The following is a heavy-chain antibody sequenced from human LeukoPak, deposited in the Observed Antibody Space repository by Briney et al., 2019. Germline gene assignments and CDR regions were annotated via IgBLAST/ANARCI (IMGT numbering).Heavy chain of an antibody. D-gene: IGHD2-15*01. J-gene: IGHJ4*02. V-gene: IGHV3-74*01. CDR3: VSSYCSGGSCYSASGY. Sequence: GGSLRLSCAASGFTFSSYWMHWVRQAPGKGLVWVSRINNDGSSTSYADSVKGRFTISRDNAKNTLYLQMNSLRADDTAVYYCVSSYCSGGSCYSASGYWGQGTLVTVSS. CDR1: GFTFSSYW. CDR2: INNDGSST.